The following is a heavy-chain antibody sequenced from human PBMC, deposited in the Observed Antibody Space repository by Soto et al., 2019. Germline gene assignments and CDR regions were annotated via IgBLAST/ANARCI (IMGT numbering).Heavy chain of an antibody. CDR3: AKRGDSTSWYWFDP. CDR1: GITLSSSA. D-gene: IGHD6-13*01. CDR2: ISASGTST. Sequence: EVQLLESGGALVQPGGSLRLSCAASGITLSSSAMSWVRQAPGKGLEWVSSISASGTSTYYADSVKGRFTISRDSSKNTRDLQMNCLRAEDTAVYYCAKRGDSTSWYWFDPWGQGTLVTVSS. V-gene: IGHV3-23*01. J-gene: IGHJ5*02.